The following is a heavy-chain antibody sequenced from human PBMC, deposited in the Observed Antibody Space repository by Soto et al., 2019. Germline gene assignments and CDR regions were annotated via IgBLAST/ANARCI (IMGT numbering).Heavy chain of an antibody. V-gene: IGHV4-34*01. CDR2: INHSGST. Sequence: SETLSLTCAVYGGSFSGHYWSWIRQPPGKGLEWIGEINHSGSTNYNPSLKSRVTISVDTSKNQFSLKLSSVTAADTAVYYCATRDDYGDYYYGMDVWGQGTTVTVSS. CDR3: ATRDDYGDYYYGMDV. J-gene: IGHJ6*02. D-gene: IGHD4-17*01. CDR1: GGSFSGHY.